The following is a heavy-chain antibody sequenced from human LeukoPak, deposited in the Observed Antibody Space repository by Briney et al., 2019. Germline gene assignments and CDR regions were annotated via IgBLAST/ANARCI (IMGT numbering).Heavy chain of an antibody. D-gene: IGHD3-22*01. CDR1: GFTFTNYA. J-gene: IGHJ4*02. CDR2: ISGSDPT. V-gene: IGHV3-23*01. Sequence: GESLRLSCAASGFTFTNYAMSWVRQAPGKGLEWVSAISGSDPTYYADSVKGRFTVSRDNSKNTLYLQMNSLRAEDTAVYYCAKESGDDSSGYYEVFDYWGQGTLVTVSS. CDR3: AKESGDDSSGYYEVFDY.